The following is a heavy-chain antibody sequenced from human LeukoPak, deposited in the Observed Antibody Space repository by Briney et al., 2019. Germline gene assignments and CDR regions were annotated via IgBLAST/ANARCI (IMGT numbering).Heavy chain of an antibody. J-gene: IGHJ4*02. V-gene: IGHV3-23*01. Sequence: GGSLRLSCAASGFTFCSYAMTWVRQAPGKGLEWVSAISGTGGSTYYADSVKGRFTISRGNSKNTMYLQMNSLRAEDTAVYYCAKDSYCTNGVCYKYDEIYWGQGTLVTVSS. D-gene: IGHD2-8*01. CDR3: AKDSYCTNGVCYKYDEIY. CDR2: ISGTGGST. CDR1: GFTFCSYA.